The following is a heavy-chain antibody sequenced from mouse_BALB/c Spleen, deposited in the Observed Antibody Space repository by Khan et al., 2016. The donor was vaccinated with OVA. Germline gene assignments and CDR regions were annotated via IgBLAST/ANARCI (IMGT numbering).Heavy chain of an antibody. Sequence: QMQLEESGAELAKPGASVKMSCKASGYTFTTYWMHWVKQRPGQGLEWIGYIDPSTGYTEYNQKFKDKATLTTDKSSSTAYMQLSSLTSEDSAVYYSARKELDGIVANWGQGTLVTVSA. CDR3: ARKELDGIVAN. J-gene: IGHJ3*01. D-gene: IGHD2-1*01. V-gene: IGHV1-7*01. CDR1: GYTFTTYW. CDR2: IDPSTGYT.